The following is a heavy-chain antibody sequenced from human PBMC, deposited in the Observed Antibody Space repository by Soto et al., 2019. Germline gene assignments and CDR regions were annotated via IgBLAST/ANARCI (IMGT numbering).Heavy chain of an antibody. Sequence: EVQLVESEGGLVQRGGSLRLSCAASGFTFNYYWMHWVRQAPGQGLVWVSHIHSDGSSTTYADSVKGRFTISRDNVNNTLYLQMNSLRAEDTAVYYCARGDKGGFDLWGQGTTVTVSS. V-gene: IGHV3-74*01. J-gene: IGHJ3*01. CDR3: ARGDKGGFDL. CDR1: GFTFNYYW. D-gene: IGHD2-21*02. CDR2: IHSDGSST.